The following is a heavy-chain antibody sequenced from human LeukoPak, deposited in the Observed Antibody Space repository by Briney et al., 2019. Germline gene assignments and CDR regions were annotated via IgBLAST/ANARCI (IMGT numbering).Heavy chain of an antibody. J-gene: IGHJ5*02. V-gene: IGHV4-59*08. CDR1: GFTFNTYA. CDR2: IYYSGSA. CDR3: ARASRVQLFDP. D-gene: IGHD1-1*01. Sequence: GSLRLSCAASGFTFNTYAMSWVRQAPGKGLEWIGDIYYSGSANYNPSLKSRVTISVDTSKNQFSLQLNSVTAADTAVYYCARASRVQLFDPWGQGTLVTVSS.